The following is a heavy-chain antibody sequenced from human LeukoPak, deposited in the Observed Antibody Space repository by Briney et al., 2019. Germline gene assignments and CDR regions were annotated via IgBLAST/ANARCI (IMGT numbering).Heavy chain of an antibody. CDR3: ASFSGGYYNRGFFDS. V-gene: IGHV3-74*01. J-gene: IGHJ4*02. CDR1: GFTFSSYA. D-gene: IGHD3-10*01. Sequence: GGSLRLSCAASGFTFSSYAMSWVRQAPGKGLVWVSRINSDGSSATYADSVKGRFTISRDNAKNTLFLQMNSLRAEDTAVYYCASFSGGYYNRGFFDSWGQGTLVTVSS. CDR2: INSDGSSA.